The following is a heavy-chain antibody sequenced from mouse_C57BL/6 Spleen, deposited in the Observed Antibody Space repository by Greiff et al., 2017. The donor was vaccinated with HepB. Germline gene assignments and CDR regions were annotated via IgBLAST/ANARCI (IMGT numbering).Heavy chain of an antibody. V-gene: IGHV1-69*01. CDR3: ESTSYAMDY. Sequence: QVQLQQPGAELVMPGASVKLSCKASGYTFTSYWMHWVKQRPGQGLEWIGEIDPSDSYTNYNQKFKGKSTLTVDKSSSTAYMQLSSLTSEDSAVYYCESTSYAMDYWGQGTSVTVSS. CDR1: GYTFTSYW. CDR2: IDPSDSYT. J-gene: IGHJ4*01.